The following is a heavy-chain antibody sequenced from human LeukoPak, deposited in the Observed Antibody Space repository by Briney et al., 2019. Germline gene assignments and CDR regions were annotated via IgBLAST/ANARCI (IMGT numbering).Heavy chain of an antibody. V-gene: IGHV1-8*02. CDR2: MNPNSGNT. J-gene: IGHJ6*02. D-gene: IGHD3-10*01. CDR3: ARGGLITMVRAYGMDV. CDR1: GGTFSSYA. Sequence: GASVKVSCKASGGTFSSYAISWVRQAPGQGLEWRGWMNPNSGNTGYAQKFQGRVTMTRNTSISTAYMELSRLRSEDTAVYYCARGGLITMVRAYGMDVWGQGTTVTVSS.